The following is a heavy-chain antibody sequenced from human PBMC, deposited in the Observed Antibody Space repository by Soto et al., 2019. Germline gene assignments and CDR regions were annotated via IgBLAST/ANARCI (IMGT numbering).Heavy chain of an antibody. V-gene: IGHV1-46*01. Sequence: QVQLVQSGAEVKKPGASVKVSCKASGYTFTSYYMHWVRQAPGQGLEWMGIINPSGGSTSYAQKFQGRVTLTRDTSTSTVYRELSSLRSEDTAVYYCARRYYGPFAYWGQGTLVTVSS. D-gene: IGHD3-10*01. J-gene: IGHJ4*02. CDR3: ARRYYGPFAY. CDR2: INPSGGST. CDR1: GYTFTSYY.